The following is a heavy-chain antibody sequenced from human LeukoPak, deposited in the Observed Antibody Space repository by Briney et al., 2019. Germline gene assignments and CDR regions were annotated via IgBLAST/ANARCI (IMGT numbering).Heavy chain of an antibody. Sequence: PGGSLRLSCAVSGFTVSSNYMSWVRQAPGKGLEWVSVIYSGGSTYYADSVKGRFTISRDNSKNTLYLQMNSLRAEDTAVYYCARDRSSVWGLGYWGQGTLATVSS. CDR1: GFTVSSNY. D-gene: IGHD6-19*01. CDR2: IYSGGST. J-gene: IGHJ4*02. CDR3: ARDRSSVWGLGY. V-gene: IGHV3-53*01.